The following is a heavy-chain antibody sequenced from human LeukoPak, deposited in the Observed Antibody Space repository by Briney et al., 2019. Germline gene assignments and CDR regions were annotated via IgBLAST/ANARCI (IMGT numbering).Heavy chain of an antibody. CDR2: IYYSGST. J-gene: IGHJ5*02. V-gene: IGHV4-39*01. Sequence: PSETLSLTCTVSGGSISGSSYYWGWIRQPPGKGLEWIGSIYYSGSTYYNPSLKSRVTISVDTSKNQFSLKLSPVTAADTAVYYCARLLTIVVPAAMFRGPVNWFDPWGQGTLVTVSS. CDR1: GGSISGSSYY. D-gene: IGHD2-2*01. CDR3: ARLLTIVVPAAMFRGPVNWFDP.